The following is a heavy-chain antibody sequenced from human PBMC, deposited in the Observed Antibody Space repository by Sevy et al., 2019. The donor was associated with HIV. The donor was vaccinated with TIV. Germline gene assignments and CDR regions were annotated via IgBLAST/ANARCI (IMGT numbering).Heavy chain of an antibody. Sequence: ASVKVSCKASGYTFTGYYMHWVRQAPGQGLQWMGWINPDSGGPNYAPKFQGRVTLNRDTSISTAYMELSRLKSDDTAVYYCVRDDRDGYFEYWGQGTLVTVSS. CDR2: INPDSGGP. CDR3: VRDDRDGYFEY. CDR1: GYTFTGYY. J-gene: IGHJ4*02. V-gene: IGHV1-2*02.